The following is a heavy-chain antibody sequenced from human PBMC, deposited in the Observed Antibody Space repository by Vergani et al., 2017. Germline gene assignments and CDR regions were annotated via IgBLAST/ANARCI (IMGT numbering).Heavy chain of an antibody. CDR1: GFTFSSYS. CDR3: ARMASPGGGDCYSFDY. J-gene: IGHJ4*02. V-gene: IGHV3-21*01. Sequence: EVQLVESGGGLVKPGGSLRLSCAASGFTFSSYSMNWVRQAPGKGLEWVSSNSSSSSYIYYADSVTGRFTISRDNAKNSLYRQMNSQRAEYTAVYYCARMASPGGGDCYSFDYWGQGTLVTVSS. D-gene: IGHD2-21*02. CDR2: NSSSSSYI.